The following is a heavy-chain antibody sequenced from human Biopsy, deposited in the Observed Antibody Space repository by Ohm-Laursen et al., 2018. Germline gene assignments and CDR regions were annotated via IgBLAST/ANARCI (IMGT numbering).Heavy chain of an antibody. J-gene: IGHJ4*02. V-gene: IGHV3-66*04. CDR1: GFTVSNIY. CDR3: ARHHCTNGVCLGVYFDY. D-gene: IGHD2-8*01. Sequence: SLRLSCAASGFTVSNIYMSWVRQAPGKGLEWVSEIYTGGTTHYADSVRDRFSISRDNSKNTLYLQMSSLRGEDTAVYYCARHHCTNGVCLGVYFDYWGQGTLVTVSS. CDR2: IYTGGTT.